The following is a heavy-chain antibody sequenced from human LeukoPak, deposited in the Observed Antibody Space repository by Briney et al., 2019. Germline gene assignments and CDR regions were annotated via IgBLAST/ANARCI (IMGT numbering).Heavy chain of an antibody. D-gene: IGHD1-26*01. V-gene: IGHV4-59*01. J-gene: IGHJ4*02. CDR3: ARVGWELLSFDY. CDR1: GGSISSYY. Sequence: SETLSLTCTVSGGSISSYYWNWIRQPPGKGLEWIGYIYYSGSTIYNPSVKSRVTISVDTSKNQFSLKVRSVTAADTAVYYCARVGWELLSFDYWDQGTLVTVSS. CDR2: IYYSGST.